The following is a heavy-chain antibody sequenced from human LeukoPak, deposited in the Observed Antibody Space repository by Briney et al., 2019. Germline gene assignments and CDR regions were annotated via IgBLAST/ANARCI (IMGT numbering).Heavy chain of an antibody. CDR1: GFTFSSYG. V-gene: IGHV3-33*01. Sequence: GGSLRLSCAASGFTFSSYGMHWVRQAPGKGLEWVAVIWYDGSNKYYADSVKGRFTISRDNSKNTLYLQMNSLRAEDTAVYYCARDTAVVVSVSDAFDIWGQGTMVTVSS. D-gene: IGHD2-21*01. CDR2: IWYDGSNK. CDR3: ARDTAVVVSVSDAFDI. J-gene: IGHJ3*02.